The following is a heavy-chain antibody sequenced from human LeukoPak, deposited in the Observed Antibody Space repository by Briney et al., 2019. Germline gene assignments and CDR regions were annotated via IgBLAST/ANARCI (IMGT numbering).Heavy chain of an antibody. V-gene: IGHV3-23*01. Sequence: AGGSLRLSCAASGFIFSSYAMTWVRQAPGRGLEWVSVISGSGTSTYHADSVKGRFTVSRDNSKNMLYLQMDSLRAEDTAVYYCAKAEHYDILTGYSHFDCWGQGTLVTVSS. J-gene: IGHJ4*02. CDR3: AKAEHYDILTGYSHFDC. D-gene: IGHD3-9*01. CDR2: ISGSGTST. CDR1: GFIFSSYA.